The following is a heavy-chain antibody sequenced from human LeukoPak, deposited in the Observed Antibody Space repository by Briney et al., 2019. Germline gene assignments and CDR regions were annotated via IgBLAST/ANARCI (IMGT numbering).Heavy chain of an antibody. CDR3: ARLPKYSRPLDY. Sequence: ASVKVSCKASGYTFSSYDINWVRQATGQGLEWMGWMNPNSGNTAYAQKFQGRVTMSRDTSISTAYMELSSLRSDDTAVYYCARLPKYSRPLDYWGQGTLVTVSS. J-gene: IGHJ4*02. CDR1: GYTFSSYD. D-gene: IGHD6-6*01. CDR2: MNPNSGNT. V-gene: IGHV1-8*02.